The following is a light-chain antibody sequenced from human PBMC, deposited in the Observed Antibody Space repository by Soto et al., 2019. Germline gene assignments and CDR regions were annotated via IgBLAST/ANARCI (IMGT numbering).Light chain of an antibody. CDR3: QHHDNWPLIT. Sequence: EIVMTQSPATLSVSPGERATRSCRASQSVSSNLAWYQQKPGQAPRLLIYGASTRATGIPARFSGSGSGTEFTLTISSLQSEDFALYYCQHHDNWPLITFGQGTRLEI. V-gene: IGKV3-15*01. J-gene: IGKJ5*01. CDR2: GAS. CDR1: QSVSSN.